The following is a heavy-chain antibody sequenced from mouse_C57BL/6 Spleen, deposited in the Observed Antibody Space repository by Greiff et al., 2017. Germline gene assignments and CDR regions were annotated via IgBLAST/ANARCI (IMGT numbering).Heavy chain of an antibody. J-gene: IGHJ4*01. Sequence: QVQLKQPGAELVKPGASVKVSCKASGYTFTSYWMHWVKQRPGQGLEWIGRIHPSDSDTNYNQKFKGKATLTVAKSSRTAYMQLSSLTSEDTAVYYCDIKDYDGPMDDWGQGTSVTVDS. CDR3: DIKDYDGPMDD. CDR2: IHPSDSDT. V-gene: IGHV1-74*01. CDR1: GYTFTSYW. D-gene: IGHD2-4*01.